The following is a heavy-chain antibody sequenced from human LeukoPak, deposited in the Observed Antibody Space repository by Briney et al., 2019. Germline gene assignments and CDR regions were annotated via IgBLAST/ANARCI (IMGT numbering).Heavy chain of an antibody. J-gene: IGHJ4*02. CDR2: ISSSGSTI. CDR3: AKDLAWYYDSSGYYG. CDR1: GFTFSSYE. Sequence: GGSLRLSCAASGFTFSSYEMNWVRQAPGKGLEWVSYISSSGSTIYYADSVKGRFTISRDNSKNTLYLQMNSLRAEDTAVYYCAKDLAWYYDSSGYYGWGQGTLVTVSS. V-gene: IGHV3-48*03. D-gene: IGHD3-22*01.